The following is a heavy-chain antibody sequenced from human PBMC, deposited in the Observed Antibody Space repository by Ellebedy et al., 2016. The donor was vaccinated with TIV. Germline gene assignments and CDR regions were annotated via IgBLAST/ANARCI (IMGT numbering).Heavy chain of an antibody. V-gene: IGHV3-33*08. CDR2: IWHDDIKK. CDR3: AGAEAEGWFDP. Sequence: GESLKISCVDSGFSFSIYSMSWVRQAPGKGLEWVADIWHDDIKKYYAASVQGRFTISRDNSKNNLYLQMNNLRVDDTAVYYCAGAEAEGWFDPWGQGTLVTVSS. J-gene: IGHJ5*02. CDR1: GFSFSIYS.